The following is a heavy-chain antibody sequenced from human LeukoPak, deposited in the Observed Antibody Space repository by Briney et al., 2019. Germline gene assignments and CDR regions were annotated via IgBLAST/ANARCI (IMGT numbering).Heavy chain of an antibody. V-gene: IGHV3-9*03. CDR1: GFTFDDYA. J-gene: IGHJ5*02. D-gene: IGHD6-19*01. CDR3: AKGLSSGWLDWFDP. Sequence: GGSLSLSCAASGFTFDDYAMHWVRQAPGKGLEWVSGISWNSGSIGYADSVKGRFTISRDNAKNSLYLQMNSLRAEDMALYYCAKGLSSGWLDWFDPWGQGTLVTVSS. CDR2: ISWNSGSI.